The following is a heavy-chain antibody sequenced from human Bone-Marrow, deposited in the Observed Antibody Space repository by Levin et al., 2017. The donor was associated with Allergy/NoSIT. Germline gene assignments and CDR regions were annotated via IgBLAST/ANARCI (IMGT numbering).Heavy chain of an antibody. CDR1: GFSLSTSGVG. CDR2: IYWDDDK. J-gene: IGHJ4*02. V-gene: IGHV2-5*02. CDR3: AHSGEGLLWFGAFRLYDY. Sequence: SGPTLVKPTQTLTLTCTFSGFSLSTSGVGVGWIRQPPRKALEWLALIYWDDDKRYSPSLKSRLTITKDTSKNQVVLTMTNMDPVDTATYYCAHSGEGLLWFGAFRLYDYWGQGTLVTVSS. D-gene: IGHD3-10*01.